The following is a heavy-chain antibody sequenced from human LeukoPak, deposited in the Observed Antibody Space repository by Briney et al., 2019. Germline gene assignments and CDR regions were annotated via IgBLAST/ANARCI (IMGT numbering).Heavy chain of an antibody. J-gene: IGHJ6*02. V-gene: IGHV1-18*01. CDR1: VYTFTRYG. D-gene: IGHD3-22*01. CDR3: ARYDYDSSGYYYYYYYGMDV. Sequence: GSSVKVSFKCSVYTFTRYGISWVRQAPGQGREWMGCINAYNGNTHYPQKLQGRVTMTTDTSTSTAYMELRSLRSDDAAVYYCARYDYDSSGYYYYYYYGMDVWGQGTTVTVSS. CDR2: INAYNGNT.